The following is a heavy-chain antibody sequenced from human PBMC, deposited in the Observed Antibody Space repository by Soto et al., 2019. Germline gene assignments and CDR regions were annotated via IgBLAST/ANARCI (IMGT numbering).Heavy chain of an antibody. V-gene: IGHV4-34*01. CDR3: ARGSIVVVVAATLSHHNWFDP. CDR2: INHSGST. J-gene: IGHJ5*02. D-gene: IGHD2-15*01. CDR1: GGSFGGYY. Sequence: SETLSLTCAVYGGSFGGYYWSWIRQPPGKGLEWIGEINHSGSTNYNPSLKSRVTISVDTSKNQFSLKLSSVTAADTAVYYCARGSIVVVVAATLSHHNWFDPWGQGTLVTVSS.